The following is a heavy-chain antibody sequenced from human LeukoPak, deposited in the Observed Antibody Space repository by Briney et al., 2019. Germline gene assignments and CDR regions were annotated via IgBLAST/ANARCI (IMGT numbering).Heavy chain of an antibody. V-gene: IGHV1-46*01. J-gene: IGHJ4*02. D-gene: IGHD2-21*02. CDR3: ARTYCGGDCNNRYFDY. CDR1: GYILSSYY. Sequence: GASVKVSCKASGYILSSYYMHWVRQVPGQGLEWMGIINPSGGRTDYAQKFQGRVTMTRDTSTSTVYMELNSLRSEDTALYYCARTYCGGDCNNRYFDYWGQGTLVTVSS. CDR2: INPSGGRT.